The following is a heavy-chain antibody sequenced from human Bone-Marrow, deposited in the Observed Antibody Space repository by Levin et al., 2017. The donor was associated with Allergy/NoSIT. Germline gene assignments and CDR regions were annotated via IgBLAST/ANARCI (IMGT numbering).Heavy chain of an antibody. J-gene: IGHJ4*02. D-gene: IGHD3-10*01. CDR1: GYTFTTYP. Sequence: ASVKVSCKASGYTFTTYPIHWVRQAPGQSLEWMGWITPANGDTKFSQNFQGRVTSYRDTSASTVYMELRGLRFEDTAVYYCARAIGTGSFDYWGQGTPVTVSS. CDR2: ITPANGDT. V-gene: IGHV1-3*01. CDR3: ARAIGTGSFDY.